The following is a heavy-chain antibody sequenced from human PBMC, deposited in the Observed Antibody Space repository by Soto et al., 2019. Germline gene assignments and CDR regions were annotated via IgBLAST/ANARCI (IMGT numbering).Heavy chain of an antibody. Sequence: TGKGLEWIANIYYSGSPYYNPSLKSRVTISVDTSKNQFSLKLSSVTAADAAVYYCERYGDCGGGSSYFADGFDIWGQGTLVTVSS. CDR3: ERYGDCGGGSSYFADGFDI. D-gene: IGHD2-15*01. J-gene: IGHJ5*02. V-gene: IGHV4-39*01. CDR2: IYYSGSP.